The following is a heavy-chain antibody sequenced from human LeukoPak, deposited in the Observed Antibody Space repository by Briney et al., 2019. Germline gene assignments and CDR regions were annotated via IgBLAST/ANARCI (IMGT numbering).Heavy chain of an antibody. CDR2: IKQSGTET. Sequence: GGSLRLSCEAPGFTFSSYWMSWVRQAPGKGLEWVANIKQSGTETFLMDAVKGRFTISRDNGKNTLYLQMNSLTIEDTAIYYCARKGDGRVDYWGQGTPVTVSS. V-gene: IGHV3-7*01. D-gene: IGHD1-26*01. CDR1: GFTFSSYW. J-gene: IGHJ4*02. CDR3: ARKGDGRVDY.